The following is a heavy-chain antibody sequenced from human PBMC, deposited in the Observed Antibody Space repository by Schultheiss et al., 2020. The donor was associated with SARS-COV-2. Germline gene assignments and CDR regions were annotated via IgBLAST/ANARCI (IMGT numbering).Heavy chain of an antibody. D-gene: IGHD2-8*02. CDR2: IYTSGST. CDR3: ARGRTYCIGGICHPLDY. V-gene: IGHV4-61*02. CDR1: GGSISSGSYY. Sequence: SETLSLTCTVSGGSISSGSYYWSWIRQPAGKGLEWIGRIYTSGSTNYNPSLKSRVTMSVDTSKNQFSLNLSSVTAADTAVYYCARGRTYCIGGICHPLDYWGQGILVTVSS. J-gene: IGHJ4*02.